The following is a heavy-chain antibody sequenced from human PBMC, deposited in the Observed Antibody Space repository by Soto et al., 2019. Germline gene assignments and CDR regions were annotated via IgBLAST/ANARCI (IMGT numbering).Heavy chain of an antibody. V-gene: IGHV3-49*03. J-gene: IGHJ5*02. CDR1: GFTFVDYA. D-gene: IGHD3-3*01. Sequence: GGSLRLSCTASGFTFVDYAMSWFLQAPGKGPEWVGFIRSKAYGGTTEYAASVKGRFTISRDDSKSIAYLQMNSLKTEDTAVYYCTRDMDYDFWSGYYPRPNWFDPWGQGTLVTVSS. CDR3: TRDMDYDFWSGYYPRPNWFDP. CDR2: IRSKAYGGTT.